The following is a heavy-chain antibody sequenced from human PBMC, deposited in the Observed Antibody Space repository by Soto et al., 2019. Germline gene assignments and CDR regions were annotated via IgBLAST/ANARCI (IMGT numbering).Heavy chain of an antibody. CDR1: GGSISSGGYS. D-gene: IGHD3-10*01. CDR3: ARGGYGSGSYYLYNWFDP. V-gene: IGHV4-30-2*01. CDR2: IYHSGST. J-gene: IGHJ5*02. Sequence: SETLSLTCAVSGGSISSGGYSWSWIRQPPGKGLEWIGYIYHSGSTYYNPSLKSRVTISVDRSKNQFSLKLSSVTAADTAVYNCARGGYGSGSYYLYNWFDPWGQGTLVTVSS.